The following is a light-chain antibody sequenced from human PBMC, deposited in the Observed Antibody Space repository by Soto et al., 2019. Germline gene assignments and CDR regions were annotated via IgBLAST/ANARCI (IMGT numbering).Light chain of an antibody. J-gene: IGLJ3*02. CDR2: EVS. CDR1: SSDVGGYNY. CDR3: SSYTSTTTLV. Sequence: QSALTQPASVSGSPGQSITISCTGTSSDVGGYNYVSWYQHHPGKAPKLIIYEVSNRPSGAYNRFSGSKSGNTASLIISGLQAEDEADYYCSSYTSTTTLVFGGGTQLTVL. V-gene: IGLV2-14*01.